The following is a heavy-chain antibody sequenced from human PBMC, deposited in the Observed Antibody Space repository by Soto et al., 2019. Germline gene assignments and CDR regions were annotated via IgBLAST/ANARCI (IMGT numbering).Heavy chain of an antibody. Sequence: QVQLVESGGGVVQPGRSLRLSCAASGFTFSSYAMHWVRQAPGKGLEWVAVISYDGSNKYYADSVKGRFTISRDNSKNTLYLQMNSLRAEDTAVYYCARDLSGRKDPTFAYWGQGTLVTVSS. CDR2: ISYDGSNK. J-gene: IGHJ4*02. D-gene: IGHD3-10*01. CDR1: GFTFSSYA. V-gene: IGHV3-30-3*01. CDR3: ARDLSGRKDPTFAY.